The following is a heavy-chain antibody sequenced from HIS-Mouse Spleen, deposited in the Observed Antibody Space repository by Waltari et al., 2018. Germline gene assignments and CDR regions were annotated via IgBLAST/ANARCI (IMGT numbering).Heavy chain of an antibody. J-gene: IGHJ3*02. CDR3: ATKGGLSLGLVRHDAFDI. V-gene: IGHV1-24*01. D-gene: IGHD3-16*01. CDR1: GYTLTELS. Sequence: QVQLVQSGAEVKKPGASVKVSCKVSGYTLTELSMHWVRQAPGKGLEWMGGFDPETGEQNYAQKFQGRVTMTENTSTDQAYMELSSLRSEDTAVYYCATKGGLSLGLVRHDAFDIWGQGTMVTVSS. CDR2: FDPETGEQ.